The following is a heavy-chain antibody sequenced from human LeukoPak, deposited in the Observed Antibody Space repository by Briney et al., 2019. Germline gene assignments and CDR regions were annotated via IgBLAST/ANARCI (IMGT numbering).Heavy chain of an antibody. Sequence: GASVKVSCKASGGTFSSYAICWVRQAPGQGLEWMGGIIPIFGTANYAQKFQGRVTITADESTSTAYMELSSLRSEDTAVYYCARDGDSSSWYFSWGQGTLVTVSS. V-gene: IGHV1-69*13. CDR3: ARDGDSSSWYFS. CDR2: IIPIFGTA. D-gene: IGHD6-13*01. CDR1: GGTFSSYA. J-gene: IGHJ4*02.